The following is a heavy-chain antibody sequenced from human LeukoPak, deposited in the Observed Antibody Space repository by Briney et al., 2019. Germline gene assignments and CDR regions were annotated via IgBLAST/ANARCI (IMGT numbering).Heavy chain of an antibody. V-gene: IGHV3-21*01. CDR3: ARVEDIVVVPAARGFDY. D-gene: IGHD2-2*01. CDR1: GYTFSSYS. J-gene: IGHJ4*02. CDR2: ISSSSSYI. Sequence: GGSLRLSCAASGYTFSSYSMNWVRQAPGKGLEWVSSISSSSSYIYYADSVKGRFTISRDNAKNSLYLQMNSLRAEDTAVYYCARVEDIVVVPAARGFDYWGQGTLVTVSS.